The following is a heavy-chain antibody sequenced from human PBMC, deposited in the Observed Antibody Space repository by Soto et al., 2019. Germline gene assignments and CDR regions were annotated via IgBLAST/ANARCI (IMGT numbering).Heavy chain of an antibody. CDR1: VGTFSSYA. CDR3: AREPSGSGTAMVTFHYYGMDV. V-gene: IGHV1-69*06. J-gene: IGHJ6*02. D-gene: IGHD5-18*01. Sequence: QVQMVQSGAEVKKPGSSVKVSCKASVGTFSSYAISWVRQAPGQGLEWMGGIIPIFGTANYAQKFQGRVTITADKSPSTAYMELSSLRSEDTAVYYCAREPSGSGTAMVTFHYYGMDVWGQGTTVTVSS. CDR2: IIPIFGTA.